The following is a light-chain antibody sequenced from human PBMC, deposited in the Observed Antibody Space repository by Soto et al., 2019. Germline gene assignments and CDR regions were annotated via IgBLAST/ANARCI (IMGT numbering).Light chain of an antibody. V-gene: IGKV3-20*01. J-gene: IGKJ1*01. CDR1: QSVSSSY. CDR2: GAS. CDR3: QQYFSWPRGT. Sequence: EIVLTQSPGTLSLSPWERATLSCRTSQSVSSSYLAWYQQKPGQAPRFLIYGASNRATDIPKRFSGGGSGTDFTLTISRLEPEDFAVYYCQQYFSWPRGTFGQGTKVDIK.